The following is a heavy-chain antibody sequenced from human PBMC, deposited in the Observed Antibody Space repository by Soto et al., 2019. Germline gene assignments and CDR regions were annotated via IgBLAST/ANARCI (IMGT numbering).Heavy chain of an antibody. J-gene: IGHJ4*02. CDR3: AREGPDDATAMVYFDY. V-gene: IGHV1-46*03. CDR1: GYTFTSYY. D-gene: IGHD5-18*01. Sequence: QVQLVQSGAEVKKPGASVKVSCKASGYTFTSYYMHWVRQAPGQGLEWMGIINPSGGSTSYAQKFQGRVTMTRDTSTSTVYMELSSLRSEDTAVYYCAREGPDDATAMVYFDYWGQGTLFTVSS. CDR2: INPSGGST.